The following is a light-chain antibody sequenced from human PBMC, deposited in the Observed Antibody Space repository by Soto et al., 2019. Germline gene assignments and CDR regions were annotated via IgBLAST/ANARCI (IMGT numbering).Light chain of an antibody. CDR2: DAS. CDR3: QQYSTYPWT. V-gene: IGKV1-5*01. J-gene: IGKJ1*01. CDR1: QSISSW. Sequence: DIQMTQYPSTLSASVGDRVTITCRASQSISSWLAWYQQKPGKAPKVLIFDASSLESGVPSRFSGSGSATEFTLTISSLQPDDFATYYCQQYSTYPWTFGQGTKVDIK.